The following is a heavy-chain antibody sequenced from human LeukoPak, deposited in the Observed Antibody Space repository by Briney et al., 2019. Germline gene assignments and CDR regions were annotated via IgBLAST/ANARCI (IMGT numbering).Heavy chain of an antibody. V-gene: IGHV3-9*01. D-gene: IGHD2-2*01. CDR1: GFPFCDYA. Sequence: GGSLRLSCAASGFPFCDYAMHWVRQAPGKGLEWVSGIRWSTDSVAYADSVRGRFTISRDKAKNSLYLQMNSLRAEDTALYYCVKDFGQTTAAIAYWGQGTLVTVSS. J-gene: IGHJ4*02. CDR3: VKDFGQTTAAIAY. CDR2: IRWSTDSV.